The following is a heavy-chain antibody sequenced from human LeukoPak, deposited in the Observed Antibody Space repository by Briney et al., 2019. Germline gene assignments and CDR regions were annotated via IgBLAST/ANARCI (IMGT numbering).Heavy chain of an antibody. D-gene: IGHD3-10*01. Sequence: GGSLRLSCAASGFTFSSYWMHWVRQAPGKGLEWVANIKQDGSEKYYVDSVKGRFTISRDNAKNSLYLQMNSLRAEDTAVYYCARDGRPGNFDYWGQGTLVTVSS. CDR2: IKQDGSEK. V-gene: IGHV3-7*01. CDR1: GFTFSSYW. J-gene: IGHJ4*02. CDR3: ARDGRPGNFDY.